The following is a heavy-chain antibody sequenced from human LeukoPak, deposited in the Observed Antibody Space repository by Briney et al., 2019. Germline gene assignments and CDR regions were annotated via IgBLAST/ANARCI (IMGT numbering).Heavy chain of an antibody. V-gene: IGHV3-30*18. CDR1: GFTFSSYS. J-gene: IGHJ4*02. CDR2: LSYDGTNT. CDR3: AKGGTSVTRYVDY. D-gene: IGHD4-17*01. Sequence: GGSLRLFCVASGFTFSSYSMQWVRQTPGKGLEGVGILSYDGTNTYYGESVKGRFTIFRDNSQNTVYLQMNSLRAEDTAVYYCAKGGTSVTRYVDYWGQGTLVTVSS.